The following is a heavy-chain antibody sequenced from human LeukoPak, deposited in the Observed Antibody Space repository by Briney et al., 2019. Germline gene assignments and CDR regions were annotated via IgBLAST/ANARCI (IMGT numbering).Heavy chain of an antibody. D-gene: IGHD3-3*01. V-gene: IGHV1-2*02. CDR3: VQLTLRFLADT. J-gene: IGHJ5*02. Sequence: GASVKVSCKASGYTFTSYYMHWVRQAPGQGLEWMGWIKPNSAATSYAQEFQGRVTMTRDTSISTAYMELSNLRSDDTAAYYCVQLTLRFLADTWGQGTLVTVSS. CDR1: GYTFTSYY. CDR2: IKPNSAAT.